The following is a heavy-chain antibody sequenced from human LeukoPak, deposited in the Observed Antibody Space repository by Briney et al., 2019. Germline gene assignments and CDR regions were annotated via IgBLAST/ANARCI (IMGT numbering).Heavy chain of an antibody. V-gene: IGHV4-39*01. CDR1: GGSISSSTYY. D-gene: IGHD6-6*01. CDR3: ARFESSSSSAVYYFDY. CDR2: IYYSGSA. Sequence: SETLSLTCTVSGGSISSSTYYWGWIRQPPGTGPEWIGNIYYSGSASYNPSLKSRVTISVDTSKNQFSLKLGSVTAADTAVYYCARFESSSSSAVYYFDYWGQGTLVTVSS. J-gene: IGHJ4*02.